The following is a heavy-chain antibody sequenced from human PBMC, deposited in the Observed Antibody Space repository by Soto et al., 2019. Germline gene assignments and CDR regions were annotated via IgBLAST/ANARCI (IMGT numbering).Heavy chain of an antibody. CDR1: GGSISGYF. Sequence: PSETLSLTCTVSGGSISGYFWSWIRQPPGKGLEWIRYISYSGSTNYNPSLKSRVTISVDTSKNQFSLKLSSVTAADTAVYYCARATSFSGSYYYYYYYGMDVWGQGTTVTVSS. CDR2: ISYSGST. V-gene: IGHV4-59*01. D-gene: IGHD1-26*01. J-gene: IGHJ6*02. CDR3: ARATSFSGSYYYYYYYGMDV.